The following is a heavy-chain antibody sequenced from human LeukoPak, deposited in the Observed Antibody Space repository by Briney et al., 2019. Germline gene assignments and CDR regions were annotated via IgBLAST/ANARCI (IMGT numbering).Heavy chain of an antibody. CDR1: GYTLTELS. CDR3: ATEGGTPNWFDP. D-gene: IGHD2-15*01. V-gene: IGHV1-24*01. J-gene: IGHJ5*02. Sequence: ASVRVSCKVSGYTLTELSMHWVRQAPGKGLEWMGGFDPEDGETIYAQKFQGRVTMTEDTSTDTAYMELSSLRSEDTAVYYCATEGGTPNWFDPWGQGTLVTVSS. CDR2: FDPEDGET.